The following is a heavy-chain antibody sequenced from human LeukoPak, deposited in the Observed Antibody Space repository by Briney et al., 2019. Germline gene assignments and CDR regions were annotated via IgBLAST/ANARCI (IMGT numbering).Heavy chain of an antibody. J-gene: IGHJ4*02. V-gene: IGHV3-21*01. CDR1: GFIFSSYS. CDR2: ISSSSSYI. Sequence: GGSLRLSCAASGFIFSSYSMNWVRQAPGKGLEWVSSISSSSSYIYYADSVKGRFTISRDNAKNSLYLQMNRLRADDKAVYYCARDSSSGWYSFDYWGQGTLVTVSS. D-gene: IGHD6-19*01. CDR3: ARDSSSGWYSFDY.